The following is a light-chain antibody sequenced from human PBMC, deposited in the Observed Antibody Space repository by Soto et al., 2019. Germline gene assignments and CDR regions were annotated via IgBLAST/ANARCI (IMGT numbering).Light chain of an antibody. J-gene: IGKJ5*01. Sequence: DIQMTPSPSTLSGSVGDRVTITCRVSQTISSWLAWYQQKPGKAPKLLIYAASSLQSGVPSRFSGSGSGTDFTLTISSLQPEDFATYYCQQSYSTPAITFGQGTRLENK. CDR1: QTISSW. CDR2: AAS. V-gene: IGKV1-39*01. CDR3: QQSYSTPAIT.